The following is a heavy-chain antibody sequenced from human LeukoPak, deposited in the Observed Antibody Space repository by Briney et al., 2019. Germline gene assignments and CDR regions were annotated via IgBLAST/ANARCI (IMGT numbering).Heavy chain of an antibody. Sequence: SETLSLTCTVPGVSISSYYWSWIRQPAGKGLEWIGRIHTSGSTNYNPSLKSRVTMSVDTSKNQFPLKLSSVTAADTAVYYCARDRYYYDSSGYSLDYWGQGTLVTVSS. D-gene: IGHD3-22*01. J-gene: IGHJ4*02. CDR1: GVSISSYY. CDR3: ARDRYYYDSSGYSLDY. CDR2: IHTSGST. V-gene: IGHV4-4*07.